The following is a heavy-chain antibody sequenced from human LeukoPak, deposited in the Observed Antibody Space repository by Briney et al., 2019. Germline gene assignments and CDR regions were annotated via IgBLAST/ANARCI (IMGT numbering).Heavy chain of an antibody. CDR2: IKKDGSEK. CDR3: AKNGDRGAYCSGGSCYPYYYYYIDV. V-gene: IGHV3-7*03. D-gene: IGHD2-15*01. J-gene: IGHJ6*03. Sequence: GGSLRLSCAASGFTFSSYWMSWVRQAPGKGLEWVANIKKDGSEKYYVDSVKGRFTISRDNAKTSLYLQMNSLRAEDTAIYYCAKNGDRGAYCSGGSCYPYYYYYIDVWGKGTTVTISS. CDR1: GFTFSSYW.